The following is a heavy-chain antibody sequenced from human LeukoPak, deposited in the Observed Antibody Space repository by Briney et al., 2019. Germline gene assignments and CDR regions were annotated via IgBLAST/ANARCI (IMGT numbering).Heavy chain of an antibody. CDR2: INTDGSDT. V-gene: IGHV3-74*01. Sequence: GGSLRLSCAASGFTFGRYWMHWVRQAPGKGPVWVSRINTDGSDTIYADSVKGRFTISRDNAKNTLFLQMNSLRAEDTAVYYCARDESVTGPTTFDYWGQGTLVTVSS. CDR1: GFTFGRYW. J-gene: IGHJ4*02. CDR3: ARDESVTGPTTFDY. D-gene: IGHD6-19*01.